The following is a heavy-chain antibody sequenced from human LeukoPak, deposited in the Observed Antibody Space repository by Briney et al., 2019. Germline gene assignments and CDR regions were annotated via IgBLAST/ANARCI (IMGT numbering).Heavy chain of an antibody. CDR1: GGSVSSGSYY. CDR3: ARLSGYSSGHYYSDY. CDR2: IYYRGST. Sequence: SETLSLTCTVSGGSVSSGSYYWSWIRQPPGKGLEWIGYIYYRGSTNYNPSLKSRVTISVDTSKNQFSLKLSSVTAADTAVYYCARLSGYSSGHYYSDYWGQGTLVTVSS. V-gene: IGHV4-61*01. D-gene: IGHD3-22*01. J-gene: IGHJ4*02.